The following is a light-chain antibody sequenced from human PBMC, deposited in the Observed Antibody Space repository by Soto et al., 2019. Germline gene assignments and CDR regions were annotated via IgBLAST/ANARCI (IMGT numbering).Light chain of an antibody. V-gene: IGKV2-28*01. CDR1: QSLLHSNGYTY. CDR2: LGS. CDR3: MQSLQTPFT. J-gene: IGKJ3*01. Sequence: DIVMTQSPVSLPVTPGEPASFSCRSSQSLLHSNGYTYLDWYLQKPGQSPHLLIYLGSTRASGVPDRFSGSGSGTDFTLKISRVEAEDVGVYYCMQSLQTPFTFGPGTTWDFK.